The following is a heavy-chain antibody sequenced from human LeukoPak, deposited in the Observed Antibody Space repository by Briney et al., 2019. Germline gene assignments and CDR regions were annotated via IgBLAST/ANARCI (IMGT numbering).Heavy chain of an antibody. CDR2: IYYSGST. V-gene: IGHV4-59*01. CDR1: GGSISRND. CDR3: ARYYCRSTSCLHFDY. Sequence: PSETLSLTCTVSGGSISRNDWSWIRQPPGKGLEWIGYIYYSGSTNYNPSLKSRVTISVDTSKNQFSLKLSSVTAADTAVYYCARYYCRSTSCLHFDYWGQGTLVTVSS. D-gene: IGHD2-2*01. J-gene: IGHJ4*02.